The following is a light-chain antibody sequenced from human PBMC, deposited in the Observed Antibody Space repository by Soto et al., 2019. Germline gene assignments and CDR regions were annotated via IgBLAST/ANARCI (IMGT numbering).Light chain of an antibody. CDR3: QSYDSSLSGVV. Sequence: QSVLTQPPSVSGAPGQRVTIPCTGSSSNIGAGYDVHWYQQLPGTAPKLLIYANSNRPSGVPDRFSGSKSGTSASLAITGLQAEDEADYYCQSYDSSLSGVVFGGGTKVTVL. CDR2: ANS. CDR1: SSNIGAGYD. V-gene: IGLV1-40*01. J-gene: IGLJ2*01.